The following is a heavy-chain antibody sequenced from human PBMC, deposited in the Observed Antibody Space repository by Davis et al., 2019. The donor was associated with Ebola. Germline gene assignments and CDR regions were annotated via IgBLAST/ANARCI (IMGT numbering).Heavy chain of an antibody. CDR2: IGAYNGNT. Sequence: ASVKVSCKASGYTFTSYGISWVRQAPGQGLEWMGWIGAYNGNTNYAQKLQGRVTMTTDTSTSTAYMELRSLRSDDTAVYYCARGNGGSSPHYYYYYYGMDVWGQGTTVTVSS. CDR1: GYTFTSYG. V-gene: IGHV1-18*01. CDR3: ARGNGGSSPHYYYYYYGMDV. D-gene: IGHD6-6*01. J-gene: IGHJ6*02.